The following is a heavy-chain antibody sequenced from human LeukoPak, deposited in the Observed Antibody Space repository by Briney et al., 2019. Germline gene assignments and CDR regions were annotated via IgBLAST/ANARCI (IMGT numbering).Heavy chain of an antibody. V-gene: IGHV3-33*06. CDR1: GFTFSSSG. CDR3: AKDWGTTGRSVWLFAL. D-gene: IGHD1-1*01. CDR2: IWYDGSEK. J-gene: IGHJ4*02. Sequence: PGGSLRLFCGASGFTFSSSGVHWLRQAPGKGLEWVAIIWYDGSEKYYSDSVKGRFTISRDNSKSTVYLQMNNLRAEDTAIYYYAKDWGTTGRSVWLFALWGQGTLVTVSS.